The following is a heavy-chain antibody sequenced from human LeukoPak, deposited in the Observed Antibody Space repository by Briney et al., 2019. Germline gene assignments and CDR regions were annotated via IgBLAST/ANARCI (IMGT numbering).Heavy chain of an antibody. D-gene: IGHD5-12*01. Sequence: PGASLRLSCAASGFIFSNFAMSWVRQAPGKGLEWVSLIIGSSGDTFYADSVKGRFTISRDNSKNKLYLQMNSLRAEDTALHYCAKGAYDYIEMGYFDYWGQGTLVTVSS. CDR3: AKGAYDYIEMGYFDY. J-gene: IGHJ4*02. V-gene: IGHV3-23*01. CDR2: IIGSSGDT. CDR1: GFIFSNFA.